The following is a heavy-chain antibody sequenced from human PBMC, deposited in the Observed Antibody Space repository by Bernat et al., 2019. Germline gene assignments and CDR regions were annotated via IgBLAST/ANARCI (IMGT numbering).Heavy chain of an antibody. CDR1: GFSLSTSGMC. Sequence: QVTLRESGPALVKPTQTLTLTCTFSGFSLSTSGMCVSWIRQPPGKALEWLALIDWDDDKYYSTSLKTRLTISKDTSKNQVVLTMTNMDPVNTATYYCGWFAITMVQGVMIRKFDYWGQGTLVTVSS. CDR2: IDWDDDK. J-gene: IGHJ4*02. CDR3: GWFAITMVQGVMIRKFDY. D-gene: IGHD3-10*01. V-gene: IGHV2-70*01.